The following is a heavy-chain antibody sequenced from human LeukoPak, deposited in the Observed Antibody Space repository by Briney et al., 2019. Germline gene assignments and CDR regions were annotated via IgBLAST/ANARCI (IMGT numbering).Heavy chain of an antibody. Sequence: ASVKVSCKASGYTFTSYYMHWVRQVPGQGLEWMGIINPSGGSTSYAQKFQGRVTMTTDTSTSTAYMELRSLRSDDTAVYYCARDGETMVRGVASYMDVWGKGTTVTISS. CDR3: ARDGETMVRGVASYMDV. CDR2: INPSGGST. CDR1: GYTFTSYY. J-gene: IGHJ6*03. D-gene: IGHD3-10*01. V-gene: IGHV1-46*01.